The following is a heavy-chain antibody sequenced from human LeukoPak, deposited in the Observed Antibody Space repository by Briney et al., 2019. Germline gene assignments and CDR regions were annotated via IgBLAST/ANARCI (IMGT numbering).Heavy chain of an antibody. CDR1: GFTFSSYT. Sequence: PGGSLRLSCAASGFTFSSYTMSWVRQAPGKGLEWVSTISNSGRNTFYTDSVKGRFTISRDNSKNTLYLQMNSLRAGDTAVYYCARGGIGDCSGGSCYSDGWFDPWGQGTLVTVSS. CDR3: ARGGIGDCSGGSCYSDGWFDP. CDR2: ISNSGRNT. D-gene: IGHD2-15*01. V-gene: IGHV3-23*01. J-gene: IGHJ5*02.